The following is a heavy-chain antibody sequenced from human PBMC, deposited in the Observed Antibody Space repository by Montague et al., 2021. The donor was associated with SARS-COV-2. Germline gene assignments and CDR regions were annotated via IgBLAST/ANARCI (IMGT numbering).Heavy chain of an antibody. CDR2: IFYRGGT. J-gene: IGHJ6*02. CDR3: ARANYYVMTSKAYAMDV. V-gene: IGHV4-31*03. D-gene: IGHD3-16*01. Sequence: TLSLTCTVSGGSISNGGYYWSWVRQPPGKGLDWIGYIFYRGGTYYNPSLESRVSMLVDTSKIQFSLNLTSVTAADTAVYYCARANYYVMTSKAYAMDVWGQGTTVTVSS. CDR1: GGSISNGGYY.